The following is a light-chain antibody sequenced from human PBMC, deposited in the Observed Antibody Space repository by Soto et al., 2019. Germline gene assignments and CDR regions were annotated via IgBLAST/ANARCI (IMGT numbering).Light chain of an antibody. CDR3: QHLNNYPPFP. CDR2: GTF. J-gene: IGKJ3*01. V-gene: IGKV1-9*01. Sequence: IRLTQSPSSLSASVGDRVSITCRASQDIQTYLAWYQQKRGEAPKLLISGTFTLQSGVPSRFNGSGSGTDFTLTISRLQPEDFATYYCQHLNNYPPFPFGPGPKVDLE. CDR1: QDIQTY.